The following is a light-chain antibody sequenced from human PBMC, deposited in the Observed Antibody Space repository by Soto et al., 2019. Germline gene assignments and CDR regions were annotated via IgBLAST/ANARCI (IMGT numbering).Light chain of an antibody. V-gene: IGLV1-51*01. CDR1: NSNLGTSF. CDR2: ATN. J-gene: IGLJ2*01. Sequence: QSVLTQPPSVSAAPGQRVTISCSGSNSNLGTSFVSWYQQVPGTAPTLLIYATNTRPAGMPPRFSGSKTGTSATLGITGRQTGDEADYDCEKWDSGLSAGVFGGGTKLTVL. CDR3: EKWDSGLSAGV.